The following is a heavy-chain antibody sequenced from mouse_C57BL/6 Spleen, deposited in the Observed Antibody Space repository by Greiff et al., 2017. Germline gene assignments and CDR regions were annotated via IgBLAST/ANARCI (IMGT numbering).Heavy chain of an antibody. D-gene: IGHD1-2*01. CDR3: ARGDYYGHY. CDR1: GYSFTSYY. J-gene: IGHJ2*01. CDR2: IYPGSGNT. V-gene: IGHV1-66*01. Sequence: QVQLQQSGPELVKPGASVKISCKASGYSFTSYYIHWVKQRPGQGLEWIGWIYPGSGNTKYNEKFKGKATLTADTSSCTAYMQLSSLTSEDSAVYYCARGDYYGHYWGQGTTLTVSS.